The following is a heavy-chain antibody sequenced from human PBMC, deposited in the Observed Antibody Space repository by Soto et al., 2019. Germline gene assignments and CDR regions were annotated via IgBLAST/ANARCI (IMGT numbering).Heavy chain of an antibody. J-gene: IGHJ3*02. CDR2: INPNSGGT. V-gene: IGHV1-2*04. D-gene: IGHD2-2*01. CDR3: ARYQIDRTPYRGAFDI. Sequence: QVPLVQSGAEVKKPGASVKVSCKASGYTFTGYYMHCVRQAPGQGLEWMGWINPNSGGTNYAQKFQGWVTMTRDTSISTAYMELSRLRSDDTAVYYCARYQIDRTPYRGAFDIWGQGTMVTVSS. CDR1: GYTFTGYY.